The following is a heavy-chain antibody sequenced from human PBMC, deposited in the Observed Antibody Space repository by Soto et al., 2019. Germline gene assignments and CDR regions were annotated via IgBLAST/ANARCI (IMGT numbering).Heavy chain of an antibody. V-gene: IGHV3-23*01. CDR3: AKDQPPGSYYLDYYGMDV. D-gene: IGHD1-26*01. CDR2: ISGSGGST. J-gene: IGHJ6*02. Sequence: PGGSLRLSCAASGFTFSSYAMSWVRQAPGKGLEWVSAISGSGGSTYYADSVKGRFTISRDNSKNTLYLQMNSLRAEDTAVYYCAKDQPPGSYYLDYYGMDVWGQGTTVTVSS. CDR1: GFTFSSYA.